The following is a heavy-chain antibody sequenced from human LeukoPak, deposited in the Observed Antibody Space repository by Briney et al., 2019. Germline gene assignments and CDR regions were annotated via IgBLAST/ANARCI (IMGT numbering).Heavy chain of an antibody. V-gene: IGHV3-21*04. Sequence: GGSLRLSCAASGFTFSSYSVNWGRRAPGKGVEWVSSISSSSSYIYYADSVKGRFTNSRDNAKTSLYLQMNSLRAEDTAVYYCAKDFSRYYSNYPDWFDPWGQGTLVTVSS. D-gene: IGHD4-11*01. CDR1: GFTFSSYS. CDR2: ISSSSSYI. CDR3: AKDFSRYYSNYPDWFDP. J-gene: IGHJ5*02.